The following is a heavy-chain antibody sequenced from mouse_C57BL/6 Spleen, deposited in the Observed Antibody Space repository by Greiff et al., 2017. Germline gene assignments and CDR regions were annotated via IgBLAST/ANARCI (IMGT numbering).Heavy chain of an antibody. J-gene: IGHJ1*03. CDR2: IYPGDGDT. CDR3: ARGGPFYYGNYEGGFTV. Sequence: QVQLQQSGAELVKPGASVKISCKASGYAFSSYWMNWVKQRPGKGLEWIGQIYPGDGDTNYNGKFKGKATLTADKSSSTAYMQLSSLTSEDSAVYFCARGGPFYYGNYEGGFTVWGTGTTVTVSS. V-gene: IGHV1-80*01. CDR1: GYAFSSYW. D-gene: IGHD2-1*01.